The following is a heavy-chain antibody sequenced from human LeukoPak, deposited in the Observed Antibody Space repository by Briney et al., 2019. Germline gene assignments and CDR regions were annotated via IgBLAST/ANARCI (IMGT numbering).Heavy chain of an antibody. CDR3: AKGPGDYVNYFDY. V-gene: IGHV3-23*01. Sequence: GGSLRLSCAASGFTLSSYAMSWVRQAPGKGLEWVSAISGSGGSTYYADSVKGRFTISRDNSKNTLYLQMNSLRAEDTAVYYCAKGPGDYVNYFDYWGQGTLVTVSS. CDR1: GFTLSSYA. D-gene: IGHD4-17*01. CDR2: ISGSGGST. J-gene: IGHJ4*02.